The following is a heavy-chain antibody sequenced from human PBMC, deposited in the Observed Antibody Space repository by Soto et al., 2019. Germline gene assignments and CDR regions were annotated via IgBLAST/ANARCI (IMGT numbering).Heavy chain of an antibody. V-gene: IGHV1-18*01. D-gene: IGHD2-15*01. CDR1: GYTFTSYG. J-gene: IGHJ6*03. Sequence: ASVKVSCKASGYTFTSYGISWVRQAPGQGLEWMGWISAYNGNTNYAQKLQGRVTMTTDTSTSTAYMELSRLRSDDTAVYYCARDFCSGGSCYSVSNYMDVWGKGTTVTVSS. CDR3: ARDFCSGGSCYSVSNYMDV. CDR2: ISAYNGNT.